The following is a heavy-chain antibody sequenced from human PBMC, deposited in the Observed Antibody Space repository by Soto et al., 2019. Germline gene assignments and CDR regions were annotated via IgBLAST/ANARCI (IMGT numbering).Heavy chain of an antibody. V-gene: IGHV4-31*03. CDR2: IYYSGST. J-gene: IGHJ4*02. D-gene: IGHD5-12*01. CDR1: GGSISSGGYY. CDR3: ASWRVEMATRSTFDE. Sequence: SETLSLTCTVSGGSISSGGYYWSWIRQHPGKGLEWIGYIYYSGSTYYNPSLKSRVTISVDTSKNQFSLKLSSVAAADTAVYYCASWRVEMATRSTFDEWGQGTLVTVSS.